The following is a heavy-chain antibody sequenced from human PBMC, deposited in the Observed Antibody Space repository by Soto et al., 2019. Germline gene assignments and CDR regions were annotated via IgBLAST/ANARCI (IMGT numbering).Heavy chain of an antibody. CDR1: GGSFSGYY. CDR2: INHSGST. V-gene: IGHV4-34*01. J-gene: IGHJ5*02. Sequence: SETLSLTCAVYGGSFSGYYWSWIRQPPGKGLEWIGEINHSGSTNYNPSLKSRVTISVDTSKNQFSLKLSSVTAADTAVYYCARGIAAAGTGTNWFDPWGQGTLVTVSS. CDR3: ARGIAAAGTGTNWFDP. D-gene: IGHD6-13*01.